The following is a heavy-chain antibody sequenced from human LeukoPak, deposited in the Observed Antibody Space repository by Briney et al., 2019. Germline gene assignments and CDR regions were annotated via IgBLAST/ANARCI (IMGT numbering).Heavy chain of an antibody. V-gene: IGHV5-51*01. D-gene: IGHD3-10*01. Sequence: GESLKISCQCSGYSFTNYWIGWVRQMPGKGLEWMGIIYPGDSDTIYSPSFQGQVTISADKSISTAYLQWSSLQASDSAMYYCARRFRYFCSGSFSDYWGQGTLVTVSS. CDR2: IYPGDSDT. J-gene: IGHJ4*02. CDR3: ARRFRYFCSGSFSDY. CDR1: GYSFTNYW.